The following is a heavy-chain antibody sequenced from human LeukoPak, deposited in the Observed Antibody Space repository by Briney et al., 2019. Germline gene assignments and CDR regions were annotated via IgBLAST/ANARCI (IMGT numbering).Heavy chain of an antibody. J-gene: IGHJ4*02. Sequence: GGSLRLSCAASGFTFSSYSMNWVRQAPGKGLEWVSYISSSSSTIYYADSVKGRFTISRDNAKNSLYLQMNSLRAEHTAVYYCAREVCSSTSCYTDYFDYWGQGTLVTVSS. V-gene: IGHV3-48*01. D-gene: IGHD2-2*02. CDR2: ISSSSSTI. CDR1: GFTFSSYS. CDR3: AREVCSSTSCYTDYFDY.